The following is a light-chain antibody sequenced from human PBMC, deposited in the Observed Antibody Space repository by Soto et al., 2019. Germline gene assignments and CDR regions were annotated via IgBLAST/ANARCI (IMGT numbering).Light chain of an antibody. CDR1: QSVFTY. J-gene: IGKJ1*01. Sequence: EVVLTQSPATLSLSPGERATLSCRASQSVFTYLAWYQQKPGQAPRLLIYDVSDRATGIPARFTGSGSGTDFTLTISYLEPEDSAVYYCQHYGYPQWTFGQGTKVEI. CDR3: QHYGYPQWT. V-gene: IGKV3-11*01. CDR2: DVS.